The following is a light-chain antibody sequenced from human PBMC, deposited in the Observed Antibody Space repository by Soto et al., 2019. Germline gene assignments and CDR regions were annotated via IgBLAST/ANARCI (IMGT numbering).Light chain of an antibody. V-gene: IGLV1-44*01. Sequence: QSVLTQPPSASGTPGQRVIISCSGSSSNIGSNTVNWYQQLPGRAPKLLIYSHNQRPSGVPDRFAGSKSGTSASLAISGLQSEDEADYYCATWDDSLDGYVFGTGTKLTVL. CDR3: ATWDDSLDGYV. CDR1: SSNIGSNT. J-gene: IGLJ1*01. CDR2: SHN.